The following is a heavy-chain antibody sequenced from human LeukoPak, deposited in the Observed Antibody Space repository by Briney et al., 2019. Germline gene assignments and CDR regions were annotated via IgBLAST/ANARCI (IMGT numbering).Heavy chain of an antibody. V-gene: IGHV3-23*01. J-gene: IGHJ4*02. Sequence: PGGSLRLSCAASGFTFSSDDMNWVRQAPGKGLEWVSGISGNGYSTHYADSVKGRFTISRDNSKNTLSLQMNSLRAEGTAVYYCAKGGYSGYVDYWGQGTLVTVSS. CDR2: ISGNGYST. CDR1: GFTFSSDD. D-gene: IGHD5-12*01. CDR3: AKGGYSGYVDY.